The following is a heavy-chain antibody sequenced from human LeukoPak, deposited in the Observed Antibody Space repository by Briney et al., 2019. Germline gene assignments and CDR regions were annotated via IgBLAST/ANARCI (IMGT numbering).Heavy chain of an antibody. J-gene: IGHJ4*02. CDR3: AGREWELPNY. CDR2: ISGSGGST. Sequence: PGGSLRLSCAASGFTFSTYAMTWVRQAPGEGLEWVSGISGSGGSTYYTDSVKGRFTISRDNAKNSLYLQMNSLRAEDTAVYYCAGREWELPNYWGQGTLVTVSS. D-gene: IGHD1-26*01. CDR1: GFTFSTYA. V-gene: IGHV3-23*01.